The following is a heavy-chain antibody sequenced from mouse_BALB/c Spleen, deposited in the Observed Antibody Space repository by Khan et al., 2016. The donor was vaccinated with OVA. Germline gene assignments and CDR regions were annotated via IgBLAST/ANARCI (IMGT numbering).Heavy chain of an antibody. CDR1: GFSLTDYS. J-gene: IGHJ3*01. CDR3: ARRGYDYGRGALFAY. Sequence: QVQLKQSGPGLVQPSQSLSITCTVSGFSLTDYSVHWVRQSPGKGLEWLGVIWSAGSTDYNAAFISRLNIGKDNSRSQVYFKMNSLQPNDTAIYYGARRGYDYGRGALFAYWGQGTLVTVSA. CDR2: IWSAGST. D-gene: IGHD2-4*01. V-gene: IGHV2-2*02.